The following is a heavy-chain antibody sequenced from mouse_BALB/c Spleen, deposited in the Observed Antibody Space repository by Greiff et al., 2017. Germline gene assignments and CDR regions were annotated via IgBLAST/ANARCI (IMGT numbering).Heavy chain of an antibody. CDR2: IYPGNVNT. D-gene: IGHD1-1*01. J-gene: IGHJ1*01. CDR1: GCTFTSYY. V-gene: IGHV1S56*01. CDR3: ARSGYGSSRGGYFDV. Sequence: VQLQQSGPELVKPGASVRISCKASGCTFTSYYIHWVKQRPGQGLEWIGWIYPGNVNTKYNEKFKGKATLTADKSSSTAYMQLSSLTSEDSAVYFCARSGYGSSRGGYFDVWGAGTTVTVSS.